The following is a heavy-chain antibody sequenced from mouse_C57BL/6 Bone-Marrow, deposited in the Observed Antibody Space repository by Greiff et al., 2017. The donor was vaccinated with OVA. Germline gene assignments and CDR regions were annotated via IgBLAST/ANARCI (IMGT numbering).Heavy chain of an antibody. CDR3: ARDGSSLWYFDY. D-gene: IGHD1-1*01. J-gene: IGHJ2*01. CDR1: GYAFTNYL. Sequence: QVQLKQSGAELVRPGTSVKVSCKASGYAFTNYLIEWVKQRPGQGLEWIGVINPGSGGTNYNEKFKGKATLTADKSSSTAYMQLSSLTSEDSAVYFCARDGSSLWYFDYWVQGTTLTVSS. V-gene: IGHV1-54*01. CDR2: INPGSGGT.